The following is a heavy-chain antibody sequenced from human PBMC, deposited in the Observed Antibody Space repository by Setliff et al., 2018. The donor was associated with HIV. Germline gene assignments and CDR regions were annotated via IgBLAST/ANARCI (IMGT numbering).Heavy chain of an antibody. CDR1: GYTFPSYG. J-gene: IGHJ3*02. CDR2: ISAYNGNT. V-gene: IGHV1-18*01. CDR3: ARVNPFLYYYDTSGHSGAFDI. Sequence: ASVKVSCKSSGYTFPSYGITWVRQAPGQGLEWMGWISAYNGNTNYAQKFQGRVTMTTDTSTSTAYMELSRLRSDDTAVYYCARVNPFLYYYDTSGHSGAFDIWGQGTVVTVSS. D-gene: IGHD3-22*01.